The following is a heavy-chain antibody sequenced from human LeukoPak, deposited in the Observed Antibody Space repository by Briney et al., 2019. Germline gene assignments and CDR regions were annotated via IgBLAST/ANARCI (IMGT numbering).Heavy chain of an antibody. V-gene: IGHV3-7*01. J-gene: IGHJ4*02. D-gene: IGHD5-18*01. CDR2: IKQDGSEK. CDR1: GFTFSSYW. Sequence: GGSLRLSCAASGFTFSSYWMTWIRQAPGKGLEWVANIKQDGSEKYYVDSVKGRFTISRDNAKNSLYLQMNSLRAEDTAVYYCARDTGGGYSCYDCWGQGTLVTVST. CDR3: ARDTGGGYSCYDC.